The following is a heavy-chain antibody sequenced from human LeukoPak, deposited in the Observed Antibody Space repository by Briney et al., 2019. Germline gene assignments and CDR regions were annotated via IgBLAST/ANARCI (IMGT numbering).Heavy chain of an antibody. J-gene: IGHJ3*02. Sequence: GGSLRLSCAASGFTFSSYSMNWVRQAPGKGLEWVSSISSSSSYIYYADSVKGQFTISRDNAKNSLYLQMNSLRAEDTAVYYCARGTVTYAFDIWGQGTMVTVSS. D-gene: IGHD4-17*01. CDR1: GFTFSSYS. V-gene: IGHV3-21*04. CDR3: ARGTVTYAFDI. CDR2: ISSSSSYI.